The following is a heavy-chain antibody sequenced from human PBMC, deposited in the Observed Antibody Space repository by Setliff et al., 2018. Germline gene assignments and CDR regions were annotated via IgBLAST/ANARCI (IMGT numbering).Heavy chain of an antibody. D-gene: IGHD3-22*01. Sequence: PSETLSLTCSVAGGSMSNYFWSWVRRPPGKGLEWIGFISSGGSTIYSPSLKSRVTISVDTSKNQFSLRLTSVTAADTAIHYCARNPASGAYYSSRPFHFDYWGQGALVTVSS. J-gene: IGHJ4*02. CDR2: ISSGGST. CDR3: ARNPASGAYYSSRPFHFDY. CDR1: GGSMSNYF. V-gene: IGHV4-4*08.